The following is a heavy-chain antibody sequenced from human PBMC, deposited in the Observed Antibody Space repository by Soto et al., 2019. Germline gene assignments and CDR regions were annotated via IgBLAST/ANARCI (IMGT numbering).Heavy chain of an antibody. CDR3: ARDRREIGGVGMDV. J-gene: IGHJ6*02. V-gene: IGHV4-31*03. CDR1: GGSISSGGYY. CDR2: IYYSGST. Sequence: QVQLQESGPGLVKPSQTLSLTCTVSGGSISSGGYYWSWIRQHPGKGLEWIGYIYYSGSTYYNPSLKSRVTXXVXTSXNQFSLKLSSVTAADTAVYYCARDRREIGGVGMDVWGQGTTVTVSS.